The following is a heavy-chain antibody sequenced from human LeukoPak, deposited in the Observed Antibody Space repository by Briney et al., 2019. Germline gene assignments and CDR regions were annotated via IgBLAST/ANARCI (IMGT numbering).Heavy chain of an antibody. CDR1: GGSISSGGYY. Sequence: SQTLSPTCTVSGGSISSGGYYWSWIRQHPGKGLEWIGYIYYSGSTYYNPSLKSRVTISVDTSKNQFSLKLSSVTAADKAVYYCARASSNGANDYWGQGTLVTVSS. D-gene: IGHD2-8*01. V-gene: IGHV4-31*03. CDR2: IYYSGST. J-gene: IGHJ4*02. CDR3: ARASSNGANDY.